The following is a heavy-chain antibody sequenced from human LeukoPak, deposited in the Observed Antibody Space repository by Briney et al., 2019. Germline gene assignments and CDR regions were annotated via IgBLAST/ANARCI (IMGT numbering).Heavy chain of an antibody. Sequence: PGGSLRLSCAASGFTFSIYWMTWVRQAPGKGLEWVVNIKQDGSEKYYVDSGKGRFTISRDNAKNSLYLQMNSLRAEDTAVYYCARASPERGYSYGPLDNYFDYWGQGTLVTVSS. D-gene: IGHD5-18*01. CDR3: ARASPERGYSYGPLDNYFDY. CDR1: GFTFSIYW. V-gene: IGHV3-7*01. J-gene: IGHJ4*02. CDR2: IKQDGSEK.